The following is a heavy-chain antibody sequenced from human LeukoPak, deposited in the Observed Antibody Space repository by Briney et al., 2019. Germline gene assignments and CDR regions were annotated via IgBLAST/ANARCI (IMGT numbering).Heavy chain of an antibody. V-gene: IGHV3-7*01. J-gene: IGHJ4*01. Sequence: GGSLRLSCAASGFTFTNNFMSWVRQVPGKGLEWVANIKQDGSETTYADSVRGRFTIFRDNAKDSVYLQMNSLRAEDSATYYCVREGFYFFDFWGQGTLVAVSS. CDR3: VREGFYFFDF. CDR1: GFTFTNNF. CDR2: IKQDGSET.